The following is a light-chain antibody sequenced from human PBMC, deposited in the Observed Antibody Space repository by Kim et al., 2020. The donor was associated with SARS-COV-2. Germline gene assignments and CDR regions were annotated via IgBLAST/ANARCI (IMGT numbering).Light chain of an antibody. Sequence: AATGDRVTITCRASEGVSRNLAWYQQTPGKVPKLLIHTTFFLESGVPSRFSGSGSGTDFTLTISGLQSEDFATYYCLQYDSYPWAFGPGTKVDIK. CDR1: EGVSRN. CDR3: LQYDSYPWA. V-gene: IGKV1-8*01. J-gene: IGKJ1*01. CDR2: TTF.